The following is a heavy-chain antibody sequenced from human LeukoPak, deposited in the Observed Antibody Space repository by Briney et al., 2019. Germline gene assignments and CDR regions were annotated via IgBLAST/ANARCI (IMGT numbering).Heavy chain of an antibody. Sequence: SVKVSCKASGGTFSSYAISWVRQAPGQGLEWMGGIIPIFGTANYAQKFQGRVTITADESTSTAYMELSSLRSEDTAVYYCASVDYYHSSGYDRFDYWGQGTLVTVSS. CDR3: ASVDYYHSSGYDRFDY. CDR1: GGTFSSYA. D-gene: IGHD3-22*01. V-gene: IGHV1-69*01. CDR2: IIPIFGTA. J-gene: IGHJ4*02.